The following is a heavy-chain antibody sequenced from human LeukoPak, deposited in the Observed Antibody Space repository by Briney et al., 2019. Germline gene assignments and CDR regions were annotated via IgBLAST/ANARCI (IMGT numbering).Heavy chain of an antibody. J-gene: IGHJ4*02. Sequence: SVKVSCKASGGTFSSYAISWVRQAPGQGLEWMGGIIPIFGTANYAQKFQGRVTITAGESTSTAYMELSSLRSEDTAVYYCARSKHYCTNGVCYEDYWGQGTLVTVSS. CDR3: ARSKHYCTNGVCYEDY. V-gene: IGHV1-69*01. CDR1: GGTFSSYA. D-gene: IGHD2-8*01. CDR2: IIPIFGTA.